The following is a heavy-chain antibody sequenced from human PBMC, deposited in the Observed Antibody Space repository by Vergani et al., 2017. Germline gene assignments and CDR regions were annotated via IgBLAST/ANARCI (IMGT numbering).Heavy chain of an antibody. CDR1: GGSISSGSYY. J-gene: IGHJ3*02. D-gene: IGHD3-22*01. CDR3: ARDFGEYYYDSSGVFDI. V-gene: IGHV4-61*02. CDR2: IYTSGST. Sequence: QVQLQESGPGLVKPSQTLSLTCTVSGGSISSGSYYWSWIRQPAGKGLEWIGRIYTSGSTYYNPSLKSRVTISVDTSKNQFSLKLSSVTAADTAVYYCARDFGEYYYDSSGVFDIWGQGTMVTVSS.